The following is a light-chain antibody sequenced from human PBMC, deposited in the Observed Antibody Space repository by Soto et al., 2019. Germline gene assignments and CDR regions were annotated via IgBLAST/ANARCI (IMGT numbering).Light chain of an antibody. CDR1: QSIGSN. CDR2: AAS. J-gene: IGKJ5*01. Sequence: ILMTQSPVTLSVSPGDSATLSCRASQSIGSNLAWYQQIPGQAPRLLIYAASTRVTGLPGRFSGRGSGTEFTLTISGLQSEDFAIYYCQHYTYWPPITFGQGTRLEIK. V-gene: IGKV3-15*01. CDR3: QHYTYWPPIT.